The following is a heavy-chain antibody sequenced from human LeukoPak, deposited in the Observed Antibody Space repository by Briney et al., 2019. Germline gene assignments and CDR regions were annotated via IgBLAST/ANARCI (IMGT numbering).Heavy chain of an antibody. CDR1: GFIIISYR. J-gene: IGHJ6*03. Sequence: GGSLRLSCAASGFIIISYRMSWVRQAPGKGLEWVANIKQDGSEKNYVDSVKGRFTISRDNAKNSLYLQLSSLSAEDTAVYYCARVRDGYKPPKLSSYYYMDVWGKGTTVTISS. CDR2: IKQDGSEK. CDR3: ARVRDGYKPPKLSSYYYMDV. V-gene: IGHV3-7*01. D-gene: IGHD5-24*01.